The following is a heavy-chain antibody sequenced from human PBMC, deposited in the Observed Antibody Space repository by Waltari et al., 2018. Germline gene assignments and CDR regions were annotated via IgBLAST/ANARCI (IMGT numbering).Heavy chain of an antibody. V-gene: IGHV4-31*03. CDR1: GGSISSGGYY. D-gene: IGHD3-10*01. CDR2: IYYSGST. Sequence: QVQLQESGPGLVKPSQTLSLTCTVSGGSISSGGYYWSWIRQHPGKGLEWIGYIYYSGSTYYNPSLKSRVTISVDTSKNQFSLKLSSVTAADTAVYYCARGSAMVRGVPNWFDPWGQGTLVTVSS. J-gene: IGHJ5*02. CDR3: ARGSAMVRGVPNWFDP.